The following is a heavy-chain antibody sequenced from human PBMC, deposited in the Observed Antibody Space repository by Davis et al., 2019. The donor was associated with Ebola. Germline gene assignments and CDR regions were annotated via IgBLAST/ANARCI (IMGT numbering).Heavy chain of an antibody. J-gene: IGHJ6*02. CDR1: GFTFTNAW. CDR3: ASGDGRGRSYDMDV. CDR2: IKPDEGEK. V-gene: IGHV3-7*03. D-gene: IGHD3/OR15-3a*01. Sequence: GGSLRLSCTASGFTFTNAWITWVRQAPGKGPEWVAIIKPDEGEKYYVDSVKGRFTISRDNAKNSLFLQMDSLRDEDTALYYCASGDGRGRSYDMDVWGQGTTVTVSS.